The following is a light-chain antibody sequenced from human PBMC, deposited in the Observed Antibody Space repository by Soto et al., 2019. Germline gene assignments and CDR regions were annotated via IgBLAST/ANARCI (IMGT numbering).Light chain of an antibody. Sequence: QSVLTQPPSASGTPGQRVTISCSGSASNIGSNSVYWYQQFPETAPKLLIYRNDQRPSRVPDRFSGSKSGTSASLAISGLRSEDEADYYCAAWDDSLSAVVFGGGTKLTVL. CDR2: RND. CDR1: ASNIGSNS. J-gene: IGLJ2*01. V-gene: IGLV1-47*01. CDR3: AAWDDSLSAVV.